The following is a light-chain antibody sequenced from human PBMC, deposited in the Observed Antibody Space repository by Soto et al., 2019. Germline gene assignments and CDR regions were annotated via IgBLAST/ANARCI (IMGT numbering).Light chain of an antibody. CDR1: SSDVGGYNY. V-gene: IGLV2-14*01. Sequence: QCGLAQPASVSGSPGQSITISCTGTSSDVGGYNYVSWYQQHPGKAPKLMIYEVSNRPSGVSNRFSGSKSGNTASLTISGLQAENEADYYCSSYTSSTFYVFGTGTKVTVL. J-gene: IGLJ1*01. CDR3: SSYTSSTFYV. CDR2: EVS.